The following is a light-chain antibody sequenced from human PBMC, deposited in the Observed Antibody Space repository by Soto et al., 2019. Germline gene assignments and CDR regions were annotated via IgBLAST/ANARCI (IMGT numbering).Light chain of an antibody. CDR3: QHRANWPLT. CDR2: DAS. J-gene: IGKJ4*01. V-gene: IGKV3-11*01. CDR1: QSVRGN. Sequence: EIVLTQSPATLSLSPGEGATLSCRASQSVRGNLAWYQQKPGQSPRLLIYDASNRATGIPARFSGSGSGTDFTLTISSLEPEDFALYYCQHRANWPLTFGGGTKVDI.